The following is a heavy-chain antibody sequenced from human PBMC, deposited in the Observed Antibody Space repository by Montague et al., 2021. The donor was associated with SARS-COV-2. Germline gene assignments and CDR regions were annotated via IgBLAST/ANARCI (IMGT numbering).Heavy chain of an antibody. Sequence: SLRLSCAASGFIFSSYGMHWVRQAPGKGLEWVAHIWYDGSNENYVDSVKGRFTISRDNSKNTLYLQMNSLRAKDTAIHYCARGSVGGYYFDYWGQGTLVTVTS. CDR2: IWYDGSNE. D-gene: IGHD3-3*01. CDR3: ARGSVGGYYFDY. J-gene: IGHJ4*02. V-gene: IGHV3-33*01. CDR1: GFIFSSYG.